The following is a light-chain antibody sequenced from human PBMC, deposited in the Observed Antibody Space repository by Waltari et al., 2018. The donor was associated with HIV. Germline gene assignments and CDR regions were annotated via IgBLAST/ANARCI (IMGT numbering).Light chain of an antibody. Sequence: EIVLTQSPLSLPVTPGEPASISCRSSQSLLHSTGNNYLDWYLQKPGQSPQLLIYLGSSRASGVPDRFSGSGSGTDFTLKISRVEAEDVGVYYCMQALQTPPSFGGGTKVEIK. V-gene: IGKV2-28*01. CDR3: MQALQTPPS. J-gene: IGKJ4*01. CDR2: LGS. CDR1: QSLLHSTGNNY.